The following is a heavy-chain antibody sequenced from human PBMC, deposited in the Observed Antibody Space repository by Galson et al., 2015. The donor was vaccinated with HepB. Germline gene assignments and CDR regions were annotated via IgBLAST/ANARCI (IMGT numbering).Heavy chain of an antibody. D-gene: IGHD5-12*01. V-gene: IGHV4-4*07. J-gene: IGHJ4*02. CDR2: IYTSGST. CDR1: GGSISSYY. Sequence: ETLSLTCTVSGGSISSYYWSWIRQPAGKGLEWIGRIYTSGSTNYNPSLKSRVTMSVDTSKNQFSLKLSSVTAADTAVYYCARDLDASFAIVANVWGQGTLVTVSS. CDR3: ARDLDASFAIVANV.